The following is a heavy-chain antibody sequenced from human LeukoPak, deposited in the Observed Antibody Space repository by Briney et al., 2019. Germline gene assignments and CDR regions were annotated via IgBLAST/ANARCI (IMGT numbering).Heavy chain of an antibody. D-gene: IGHD1-26*01. Sequence: GGSLRLSCAASGFTFSSYWMSWVRQAPGKGLEWVANIKQDGSEKYYVDSVKGRFTISRDNARNSLYLQMNSLRAEDTAVYYCARGGNYYFDLPDDYWGQGTLVTVSS. CDR3: ARGGNYYFDLPDDY. CDR2: IKQDGSEK. V-gene: IGHV3-7*01. CDR1: GFTFSSYW. J-gene: IGHJ4*02.